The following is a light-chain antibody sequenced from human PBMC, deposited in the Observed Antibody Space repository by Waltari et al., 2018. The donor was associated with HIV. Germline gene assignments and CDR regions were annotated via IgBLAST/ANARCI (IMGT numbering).Light chain of an antibody. J-gene: IGLJ2*01. CDR1: SLRNHY. V-gene: IGLV3-19*01. CDR2: GRN. CDR3: AAWDDSLSGLVV. Sequence: SSELTQDPAVSVALGQIVRITCQGDSLRNHYATWYQQKPGQAPLLVMFGRNDRPSGIPDRFSGSSSGNTSSLTITGTQAEDEADYYCAAWDDSLSGLVVFGGGTKLTVL.